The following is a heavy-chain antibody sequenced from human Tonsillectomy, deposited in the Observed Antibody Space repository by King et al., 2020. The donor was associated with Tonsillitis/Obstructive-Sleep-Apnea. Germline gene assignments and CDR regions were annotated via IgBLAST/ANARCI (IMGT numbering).Heavy chain of an antibody. CDR1: GFTFSSYW. Sequence: VQLVESGGGLVQPGGSLRLSCAASGFTFSSYWMHWVRQAPGKGLVWVSRINSDGSGTSYADSVKGRFTISRDNAKNTLYLQMNSLRAEDTAVYYCARDLGGGSGGRNYNYYMDVWGKGTTVTVSS. D-gene: IGHD3-10*01. V-gene: IGHV3-74*01. J-gene: IGHJ6*03. CDR3: ARDLGGGSGGRNYNYYMDV. CDR2: INSDGSGT.